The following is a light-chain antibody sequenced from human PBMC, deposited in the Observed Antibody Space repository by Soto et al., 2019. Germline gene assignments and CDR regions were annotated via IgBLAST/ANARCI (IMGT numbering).Light chain of an antibody. CDR1: SSDVGGYNY. V-gene: IGLV2-14*01. J-gene: IGLJ1*01. CDR3: SSYTRSNTLPFV. CDR2: EVS. Sequence: QSALTQPASVSGSPGQSITISCTGTSSDVGGYNYVSWYQQHPGKAPKLMIYEVSNRPSGVSNRFSGSKSGNTASLTISGLQAEDEADYYGSSYTRSNTLPFVFGTGTKVTVL.